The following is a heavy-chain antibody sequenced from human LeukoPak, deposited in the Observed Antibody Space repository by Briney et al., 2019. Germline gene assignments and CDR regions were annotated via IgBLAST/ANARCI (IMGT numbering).Heavy chain of an antibody. CDR1: GGSISSYY. J-gene: IGHJ4*02. D-gene: IGHD3-10*01. CDR3: ARGRWFGEFASYYFDY. V-gene: IGHV4-59*01. CDR2: IYYGGST. Sequence: SETLSLTCTVSGGSISSYYWSWIRQPPGKGLEWIGYIYYGGSTNCNPSLKSRVAISVDTSKNQFSLKLSSVTAADTAVYYCARGRWFGEFASYYFDYWGQGTLVTVSS.